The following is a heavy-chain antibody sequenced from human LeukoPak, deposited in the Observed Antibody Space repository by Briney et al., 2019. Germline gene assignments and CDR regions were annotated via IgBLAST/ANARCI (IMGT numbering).Heavy chain of an antibody. V-gene: IGHV3-7*01. Sequence: GGSLRLSCAASGFTFSDYWMSWVRQAPGKGLEWVANIKKDGSEKYYVDSVKGRFTISRDNAKTSLYLQMNSLRADDTAVYYCARDLSGVTGYTYGRGIDYWGQGTLVTVSS. CDR2: IKKDGSEK. CDR1: GFTFSDYW. J-gene: IGHJ4*02. CDR3: ARDLSGVTGYTYGRGIDY. D-gene: IGHD5-18*01.